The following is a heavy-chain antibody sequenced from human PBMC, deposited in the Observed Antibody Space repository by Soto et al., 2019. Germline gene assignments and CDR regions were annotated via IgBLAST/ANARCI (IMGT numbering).Heavy chain of an antibody. CDR2: IIAIFGTA. CDR1: GGTFSSYA. V-gene: IGHV1-69*01. Sequence: QVQLVQSGAEVKKPGSSVKVSCKASGGTFSSYAISWVRQAPGQGLEWMGGIIAIFGTANYAQKFQGRVTITADESTSTAYMELSSLRSEDTAVYYCARDAFSEEQWLSPKSYYGMDVWGQGTTVTVSS. CDR3: ARDAFSEEQWLSPKSYYGMDV. J-gene: IGHJ6*02. D-gene: IGHD6-19*01.